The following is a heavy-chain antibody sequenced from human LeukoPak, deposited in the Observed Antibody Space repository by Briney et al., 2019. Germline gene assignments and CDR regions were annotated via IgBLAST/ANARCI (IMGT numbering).Heavy chain of an antibody. D-gene: IGHD6-19*01. CDR3: ASIGKAVAAVDH. CDR1: GYTFTGYY. J-gene: IGHJ4*02. CDR2: INPNSGGT. Sequence: ASVKVSCKASGYTFTGYYMHWVRQAPGQGLEWMGWINPNSGGTNNAQKFQGRVTMTGDTSISTAYMELSRLRSDDTAMYYCASIGKAVAAVDHWGQGTLVTVSS. V-gene: IGHV1-2*02.